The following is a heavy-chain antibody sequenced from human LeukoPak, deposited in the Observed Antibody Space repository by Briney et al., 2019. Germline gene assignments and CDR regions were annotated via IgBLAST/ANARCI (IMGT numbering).Heavy chain of an antibody. CDR3: AREKSTMIVVGPSDAFDI. CDR1: GFTFSSYG. J-gene: IGHJ3*02. D-gene: IGHD3-22*01. CDR2: IWYDGSNK. Sequence: GGSLRLSCAASGFTFSSYGMHWVRQAPGKGLEWVAAIWYDGSNKYYADSVKGRFTISRDNSKNTLYLQMNSLRAEDTAVYYCAREKSTMIVVGPSDAFDIWGQGTMVTVSS. V-gene: IGHV3-33*01.